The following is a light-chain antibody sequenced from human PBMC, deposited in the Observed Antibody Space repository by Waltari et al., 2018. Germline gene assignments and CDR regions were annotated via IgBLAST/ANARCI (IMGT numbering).Light chain of an antibody. Sequence: QSVVTQPPSASGTPGQRVTISCSGSSSNIGSNTVNWFQQLPGMAPRLLIYSNVQRPSGVPDRFSATTSCTSASLVISGLQSEDEADYYCAAWDDSLNGPVFGGGTKVTVL. J-gene: IGLJ2*01. V-gene: IGLV1-44*01. CDR1: SSNIGSNT. CDR2: SNV. CDR3: AAWDDSLNGPV.